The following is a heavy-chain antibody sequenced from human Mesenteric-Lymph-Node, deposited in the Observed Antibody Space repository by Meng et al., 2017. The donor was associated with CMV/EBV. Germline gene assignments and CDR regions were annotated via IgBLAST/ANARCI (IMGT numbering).Heavy chain of an antibody. CDR3: ARAGGYSYALYDSTGYYNPLVDY. V-gene: IGHV1-2*02. CDR2: INPNSGGT. D-gene: IGHD3-22*01. Sequence: ASVKVSCKASGYTFTGYYMHWVRQAPGQGLEWMGWINPNSGGTNYAQKFQGRVTISVDTSKNQFSLRLSSVTAADTAVYYCARAGGYSYALYDSTGYYNPLVDYWGQGTLVTVSS. J-gene: IGHJ4*02. CDR1: GYTFTGYY.